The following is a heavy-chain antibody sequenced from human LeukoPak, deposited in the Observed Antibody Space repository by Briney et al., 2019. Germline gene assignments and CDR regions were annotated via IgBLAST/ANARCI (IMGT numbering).Heavy chain of an antibody. V-gene: IGHV4-59*01. CDR2: IYYSGST. J-gene: IGHJ6*03. D-gene: IGHD4-23*01. Sequence: SETLSLTCTVSGASINSYYWSWIRQPPGKGLEWIGYIYYSGSTNYNPSLKSRVIISVDTSKNQLSLKLSSVTAADTAVYYCAMIVVTDYYYYYMDVWGKGTTVTVSS. CDR3: AMIVVTDYYYYYMDV. CDR1: GASINSYY.